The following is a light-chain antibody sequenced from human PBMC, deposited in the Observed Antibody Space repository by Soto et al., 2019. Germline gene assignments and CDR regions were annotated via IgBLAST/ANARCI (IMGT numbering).Light chain of an antibody. CDR3: QQYDDWLRLT. J-gene: IGKJ4*01. CDR1: QTVRNIY. CDR2: GAS. V-gene: IGKV3D-15*01. Sequence: EFVLTQSPGTLSLSPGERATLSCRASQTVRNIYLAWYQQKPGQAPRLLIFGASSRATGIPARFSGSGSGTEFNLTISSLQSEDFAVYFCQQYDDWLRLTFGGGTKVDIK.